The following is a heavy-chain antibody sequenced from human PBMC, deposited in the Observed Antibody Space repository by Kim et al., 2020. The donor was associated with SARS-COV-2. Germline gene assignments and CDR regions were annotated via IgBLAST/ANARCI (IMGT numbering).Heavy chain of an antibody. CDR2: ISSSSNYI. CDR3: ARGMVRLRGYSGYDYDAFDI. J-gene: IGHJ3*02. V-gene: IGHV3-21*01. Sequence: GGSLRLSCAASGFTFSNYSMNWVRQAPGKGLEWVSSISSSSNYIHYADSVKGRFTISRDNAKNSLYLQMNSLSVEDTAVYYCARGMVRLRGYSGYDYDAFDIWGQGTMVTVSS. D-gene: IGHD5-12*01. CDR1: GFTFSNYS.